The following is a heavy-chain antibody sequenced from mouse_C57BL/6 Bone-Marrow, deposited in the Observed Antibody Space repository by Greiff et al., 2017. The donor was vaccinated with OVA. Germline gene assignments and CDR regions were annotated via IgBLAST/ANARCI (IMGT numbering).Heavy chain of an antibody. Sequence: VKLVESDAELVKPGASVKISCKVSGYTFTDHTIHWMKQRPEQGLEWIGYIYPRDGSTKYNEKFKGKATLTADKSSSTAYMQLNSLTSEDSAVYFCAEDYDGGAMDYWGQGTSVTVSS. CDR3: AEDYDGGAMDY. CDR2: IYPRDGST. J-gene: IGHJ4*01. V-gene: IGHV1-78*01. CDR1: GYTFTDHT. D-gene: IGHD2-4*01.